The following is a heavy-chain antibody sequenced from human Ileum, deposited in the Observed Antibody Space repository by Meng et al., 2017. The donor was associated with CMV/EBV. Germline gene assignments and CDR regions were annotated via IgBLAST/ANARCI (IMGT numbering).Heavy chain of an antibody. CDR3: ARDVGYTVTAPFDY. CDR2: ISGAGLAT. Sequence: GESLKISCVGFGFAFSSHAMSWVRQVPGKRPEWVAGISGAGLATYYADSVKGRFTIARDNSNTTLFLQMNGLRGGDTAVYYCARDVGYTVTAPFDYWGQGSVVTVSS. D-gene: IGHD4-11*01. CDR1: GFAFSSHA. V-gene: IGHV3-23*01. J-gene: IGHJ4*02.